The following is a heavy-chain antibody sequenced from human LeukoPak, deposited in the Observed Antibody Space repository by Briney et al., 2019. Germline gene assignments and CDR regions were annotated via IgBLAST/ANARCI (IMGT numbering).Heavy chain of an antibody. CDR2: ISGSSSST. CDR3: ARNPGGIGDY. V-gene: IGHV3-48*02. J-gene: IGHJ4*02. CDR1: GFTFSIYS. D-gene: IGHD4-23*01. Sequence: GGSLRLSCGASGFTFSIYSMNSVRQAPGKGLEWVSFISGSSSSTFYADSVKGRFTVSRDNAKNSLYLQMNSLRDEDTAVSYCARNPGGIGDYWGQGTLVTVSS.